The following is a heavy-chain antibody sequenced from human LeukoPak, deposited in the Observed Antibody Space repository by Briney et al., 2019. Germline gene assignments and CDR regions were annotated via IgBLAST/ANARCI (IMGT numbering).Heavy chain of an antibody. Sequence: PGGSLRLSCAASGFTFSSYSMNWVRQAPGKGLEWVSSISSSSSYIYYADSVKGRFTISRDNAKNSLYLQMNSLRAEDTAVYYCARVPSYYDFWSGYYDYWGQGTLVTVSS. J-gene: IGHJ4*02. CDR1: GFTFSSYS. CDR3: ARVPSYYDFWSGYYDY. CDR2: ISSSSSYI. V-gene: IGHV3-21*01. D-gene: IGHD3-3*01.